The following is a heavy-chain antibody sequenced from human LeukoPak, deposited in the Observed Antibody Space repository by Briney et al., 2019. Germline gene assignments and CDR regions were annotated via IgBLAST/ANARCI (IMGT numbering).Heavy chain of an antibody. CDR3: ARAVVVAATHYYGMDV. CDR1: GGSISSYY. Sequence: SETLSLTCTVSGGSISSYYWSWIRQPPGKGLEWIGYIYYSGSTNYNPSPKSRVTISVDMSKNQFSLKLRSVTAADTAVYYCARAVVVAATHYYGMDVWGQGTTVTVSS. D-gene: IGHD2-15*01. V-gene: IGHV4-59*01. J-gene: IGHJ6*02. CDR2: IYYSGST.